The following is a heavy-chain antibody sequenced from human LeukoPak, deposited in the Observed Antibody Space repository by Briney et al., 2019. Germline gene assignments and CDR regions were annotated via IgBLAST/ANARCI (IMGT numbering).Heavy chain of an antibody. V-gene: IGHV3-53*01. CDR1: GFTVSSNY. Sequence: GGSLRLSCAASGFTVSSNYMSWVRQPPGKGLEWVSVIYVAGNTYYADSVKGRFTISRDPAKNTVYLQMNTLRAEDTAVYYCAREAYSDSSGSATPYWGQGTLVTVSS. D-gene: IGHD3-22*01. CDR2: IYVAGNT. CDR3: AREAYSDSSGSATPY. J-gene: IGHJ4*02.